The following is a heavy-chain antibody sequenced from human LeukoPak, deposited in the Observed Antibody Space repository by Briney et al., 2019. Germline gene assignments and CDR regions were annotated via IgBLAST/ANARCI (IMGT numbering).Heavy chain of an antibody. D-gene: IGHD5-24*01. CDR2: LNPTNGDT. CDR3: ARGDVDNDY. CDR1: VYTFTAYY. Sequence: ASVNVSCRDSVYTFTAYYIYWVRQAPAQALEWMGWLNPTNGDTAYAPKFQGRVTVTIDSSINTAYMDLITLTSDDTAVYYCARGDVDNDYWGQGTLVTVST. V-gene: IGHV1-2*02. J-gene: IGHJ4*02.